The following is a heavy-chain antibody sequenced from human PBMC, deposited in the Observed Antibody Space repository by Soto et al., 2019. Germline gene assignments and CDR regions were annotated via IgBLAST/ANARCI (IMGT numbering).Heavy chain of an antibody. CDR2: INPSGGST. Sequence: QVQLVQSGAEVKKPGASVKVSCKASGYTFTSYYMHWVRQAPGQGLEWMGIINPSGGSTSYAPKFQARVTMNRDTSTSTVYMELSSLRTEETAVYYCARDSEAAMAVGVWFDPWGKGTLVTVSS. J-gene: IGHJ5*02. CDR3: ARDSEAAMAVGVWFDP. D-gene: IGHD6-25*01. V-gene: IGHV1-46*01. CDR1: GYTFTSYY.